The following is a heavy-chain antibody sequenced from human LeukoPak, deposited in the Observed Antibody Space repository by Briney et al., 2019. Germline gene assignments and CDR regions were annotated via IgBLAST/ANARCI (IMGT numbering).Heavy chain of an antibody. Sequence: GGSLRLSCAASGFTFSSYEMNWVRQAPGKGLEWVSYISSSGSTIYYADSVKGRFTISRDNAKNSLYLQMNSLRAEDTAVYYCARDLSGQPIDYWGQGFLVIVSS. D-gene: IGHD3-10*01. V-gene: IGHV3-48*03. J-gene: IGHJ4*02. CDR2: ISSSGSTI. CDR3: ARDLSGQPIDY. CDR1: GFTFSSYE.